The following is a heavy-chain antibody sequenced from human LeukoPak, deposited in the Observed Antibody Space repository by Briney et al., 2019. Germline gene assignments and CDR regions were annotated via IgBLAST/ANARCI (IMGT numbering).Heavy chain of an antibody. CDR3: ARWGDFEFDD. CDR1: VDSISSGSYC. D-gene: IGHD2-21*02. V-gene: IGHV4-39*01. Sequence: PSETLSLTRTVSVDSISSGSYCWGWVRPPPGKWLGWIGYIYFDGSANYNPSRKTRATTSIDTSKKQFFRKLTSATAADTAVYFCARWGDFEFDDWGQGTLVTVFS. J-gene: IGHJ4*02. CDR2: IYFDGSA.